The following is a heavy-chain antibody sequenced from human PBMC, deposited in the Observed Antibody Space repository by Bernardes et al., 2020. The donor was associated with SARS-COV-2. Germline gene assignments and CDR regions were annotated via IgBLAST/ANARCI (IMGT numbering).Heavy chain of an antibody. CDR3: AKDGGQATSN. CDR1: GFTFSTYA. J-gene: IGHJ4*02. CDR2: ISGSGGGI. Sequence: GGSLRLSCAASGFTFSTYAMSWVRQAPGKGLEWVSGISGSGGGIYLADSVKGRFTISRDNSKNTLYLQMNSLRAEDTAVYYCAKDGGQATSNWGQGTLVTVSS. V-gene: IGHV3-23*01. D-gene: IGHD3-3*01.